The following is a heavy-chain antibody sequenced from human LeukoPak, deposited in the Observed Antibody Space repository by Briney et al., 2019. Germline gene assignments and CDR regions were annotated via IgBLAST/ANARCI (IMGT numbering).Heavy chain of an antibody. CDR1: GGSISSSNW. V-gene: IGHV4-4*02. Sequence: SETLSLTCAVSGGSISSSNWWSWVRQPPGKGLEWIGEIYHSGSTNFNPSLKTRVTISVDKSKKHFSLKMTSVTAADTAVYYCARPPHYYDTSGYSVWGQGTLVTVSS. CDR3: ARPPHYYDTSGYSV. J-gene: IGHJ4*02. CDR2: IYHSGST. D-gene: IGHD3-22*01.